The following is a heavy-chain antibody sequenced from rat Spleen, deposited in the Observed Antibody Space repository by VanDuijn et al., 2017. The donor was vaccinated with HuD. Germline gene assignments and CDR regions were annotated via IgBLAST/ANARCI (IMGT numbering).Heavy chain of an antibody. V-gene: IGHV1-43*01. CDR2: INAGSGST. D-gene: IGHD1-6*01. CDR1: GFTFTSYY. CDR3: TGPRPTTDYYYVLDA. J-gene: IGHJ4*01. Sequence: QVQLQQSGAELAKPGSSVKISCKASGFTFTSYYISWIKQTTGQGLEYFGYINAGSGSTNYNEKFKGKAKLTVDKSSSTAFMQIRSLTPDDSAVYYCTGPRPTTDYYYVLDAWGQGTSVTVSS.